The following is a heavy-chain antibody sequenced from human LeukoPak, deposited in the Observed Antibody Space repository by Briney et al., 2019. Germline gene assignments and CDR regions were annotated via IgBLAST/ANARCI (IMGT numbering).Heavy chain of an antibody. CDR1: GYTFTSYD. CDR2: MNPNSGNT. J-gene: IGHJ4*02. CDR3: ARGGPLSYYDYVWGSYRLYYFDY. V-gene: IGHV1-8*01. Sequence: ASVKASCKASGYTFTSYDINWVRQATGQGLEWMGWMNPNSGNTGYAQKFQGRVTMTRNTSISTAYMELSSLRSEDTAVYYCARGGPLSYYDYVWGSYRLYYFDYWGQGTLVTVSS. D-gene: IGHD3-16*02.